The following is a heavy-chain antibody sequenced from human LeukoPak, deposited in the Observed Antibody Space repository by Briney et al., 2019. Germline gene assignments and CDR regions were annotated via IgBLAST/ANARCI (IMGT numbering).Heavy chain of an antibody. CDR3: ASRGVVPAAIRSWFDP. CDR1: GCTFSSYE. CDR2: ISSSGSTI. Sequence: PGGCLRLSCPVSGCTFSSYEWNWVRQAPGKGLEWVSYISSSGSTIYYADSVKGRFTISRDNAKNSLYLQMNSLRTEDAAVYYCASRGVVPAAIRSWFDPWGQGTLVTVSS. V-gene: IGHV3-48*03. D-gene: IGHD2-2*02. J-gene: IGHJ5*02.